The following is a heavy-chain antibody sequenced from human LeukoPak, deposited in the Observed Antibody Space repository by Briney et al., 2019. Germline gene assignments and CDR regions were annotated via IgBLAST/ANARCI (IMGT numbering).Heavy chain of an antibody. CDR2: IIPIFGTA. V-gene: IGHV1-69*13. Sequence: ASVKVSCKASGGTFSSYAISWVRQAPGQGLEWMGGIIPIFGTANYAQKFQGRVTITADESTSTAYMELSSLRSEDTAVYYCARCGVYCTNGVCFPDLHGMDVWGQGTTVTVSS. D-gene: IGHD2-8*01. CDR1: GGTFSSYA. CDR3: ARCGVYCTNGVCFPDLHGMDV. J-gene: IGHJ6*02.